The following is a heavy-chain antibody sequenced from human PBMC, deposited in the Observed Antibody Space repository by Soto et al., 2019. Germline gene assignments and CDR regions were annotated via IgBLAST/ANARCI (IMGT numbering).Heavy chain of an antibody. CDR2: INAGNGNT. CDR3: ARSQPLGGYDFDY. J-gene: IGHJ4*02. V-gene: IGHV1-3*01. D-gene: IGHD5-12*01. Sequence: ASVKVSCKASGYTFTSYAMHWVRQAPGQRLEWMGWINAGNGNTKYSQKFQGRVTITRDTSASTAYMELSSLRSEDTAVYYCARSQPLGGYDFDYWGKGTLVTVSS. CDR1: GYTFTSYA.